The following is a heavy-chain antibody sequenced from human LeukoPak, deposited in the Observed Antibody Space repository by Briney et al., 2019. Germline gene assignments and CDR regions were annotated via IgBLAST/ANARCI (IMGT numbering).Heavy chain of an antibody. D-gene: IGHD3-10*01. J-gene: IGHJ4*02. V-gene: IGHV1-2*03. Sequence: LAASVKVSCKASGYTFSNYGISWVRQAPGQGLEWMGWINPNSGGTNYAQKFQGRVTMTRDTSISTAYMELSRLRSDDTAVYYCARDAMVRGVMTSGLHEYYFDYWGQGTLVTVSS. CDR2: INPNSGGT. CDR3: ARDAMVRGVMTSGLHEYYFDY. CDR1: GYTFSNYG.